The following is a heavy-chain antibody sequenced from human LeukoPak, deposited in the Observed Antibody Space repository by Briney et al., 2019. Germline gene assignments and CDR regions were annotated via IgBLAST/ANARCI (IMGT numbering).Heavy chain of an antibody. V-gene: IGHV1-46*01. J-gene: IGHJ4*02. CDR1: GYTLTNYY. CDR3: ARDGGYGHDY. D-gene: IGHD5-18*01. CDR2: INPSGGST. Sequence: ASVKVSCKASGYTLTNYYMHWVRPAPGQGREWMGIINPSGGSTSYAQKFQGRVTMTRDMSTSTVYMELSSLRSEDTAVYYCARDGGYGHDYWGQGTLVTVSS.